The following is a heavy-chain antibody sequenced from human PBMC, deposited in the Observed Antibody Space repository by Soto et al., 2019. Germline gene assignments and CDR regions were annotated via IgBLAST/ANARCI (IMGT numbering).Heavy chain of an antibody. CDR3: AKPSGGSYPESRVFDS. J-gene: IGHJ4*02. CDR2: ISTTGGNT. D-gene: IGHD1-26*01. Sequence: PXESLRLSCAASGFTFYSSAMSWVRQAPGKGLEWVSAISTTGGNTLYADSVKGRFTISRDNSKNTLYLQMNSLRAEDTAIYYCAKPSGGSYPESRVFDSWGQGTRVTVS. CDR1: GFTFYSSA. V-gene: IGHV3-23*01.